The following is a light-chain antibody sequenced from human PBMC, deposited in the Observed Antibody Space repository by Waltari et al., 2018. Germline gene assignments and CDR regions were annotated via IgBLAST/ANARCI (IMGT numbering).Light chain of an antibody. CDR2: DVS. CDR1: SRDAGGYYY. V-gene: IGLV2-14*03. CDR3: SSYISGSTIVL. J-gene: IGLJ3*02. Sequence: QSALTQPAPVSGSPGQSITISCTRPSRDAGGYYYACWYQQHPGKAPKLMIYDVSNRPAGVSNRFSGSKSGNTAALTISGLQAEDEADYYYSSYISGSTIVLFGGGTSLTVL.